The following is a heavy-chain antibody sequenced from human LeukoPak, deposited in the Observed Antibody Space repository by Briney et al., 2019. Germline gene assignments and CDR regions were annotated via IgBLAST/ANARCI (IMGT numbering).Heavy chain of an antibody. CDR1: GGSFSGYY. Sequence: SETLSLTCAVYGGSFSGYYWSWIRQPPGKGLEWIGEINHSGSTNYNPSLKSRVTISVDTSKNQFSLKLSSVTAADTAVYYCAGDGYNSGGYFDYWGQGTPVTVSS. CDR2: INHSGST. D-gene: IGHD5-24*01. V-gene: IGHV4-34*01. J-gene: IGHJ4*02. CDR3: AGDGYNSGGYFDY.